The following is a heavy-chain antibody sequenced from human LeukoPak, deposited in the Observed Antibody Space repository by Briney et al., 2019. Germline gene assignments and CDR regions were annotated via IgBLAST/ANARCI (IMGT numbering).Heavy chain of an antibody. J-gene: IGHJ4*02. CDR1: GGSISSGGYY. Sequence: SETLSLTCTVSGGSISSGGYYWRWIRQHPGKGLEWIGYIYYSGSTYYNPSLKSRVTISVDTSKNQFSLKLSSVTAADTAVYYCARVRSDGFPRYYFDYWGQGTLVTVSS. CDR3: ARVRSDGFPRYYFDY. CDR2: IYYSGST. V-gene: IGHV4-31*03. D-gene: IGHD5-24*01.